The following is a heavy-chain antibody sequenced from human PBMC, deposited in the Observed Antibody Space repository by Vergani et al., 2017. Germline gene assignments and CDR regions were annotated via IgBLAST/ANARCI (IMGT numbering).Heavy chain of an antibody. J-gene: IGHJ4*02. V-gene: IGHV3-23*01. CDR3: ARSRPCSGGSWESDY. CDR2: ISGSGGST. Sequence: EVQLLESGGGLVQPGGSLRLSCAASGFTFSSYAMSWVRQAPGKGLEWVSAISGSGGSTDYADSLKGRFTISRDNAKNTQYLQMNSLRAEDTGVYYCARSRPCSGGSWESDYWGQGTLVTVSS. CDR1: GFTFSSYA. D-gene: IGHD2-15*01.